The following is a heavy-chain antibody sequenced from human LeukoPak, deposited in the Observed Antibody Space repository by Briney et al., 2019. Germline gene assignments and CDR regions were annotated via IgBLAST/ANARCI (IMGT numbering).Heavy chain of an antibody. D-gene: IGHD3-10*01. V-gene: IGHV3-23*01. Sequence: GGSLRLSCAASGFTFSSYAMNWVRQAPGKGLEWVSSISGGAGGAAYADSVKGRFTMSRDNSKNTLYLQMNSLRAEDTAVYYCAKDGGDGSGSYYPDYWGQGTLVTVSS. CDR2: ISGGAGGA. CDR1: GFTFSSYA. CDR3: AKDGGDGSGSYYPDY. J-gene: IGHJ4*02.